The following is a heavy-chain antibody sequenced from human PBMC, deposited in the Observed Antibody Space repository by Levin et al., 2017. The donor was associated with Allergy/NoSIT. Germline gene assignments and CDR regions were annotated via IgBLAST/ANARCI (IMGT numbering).Heavy chain of an antibody. CDR1: GFTFSNYA. CDR3: VKSTAYSSGRFDY. V-gene: IGHV3-23*01. CDR2: ISGRGDNT. J-gene: IGHJ4*02. D-gene: IGHD6-19*01. Sequence: GESLKISCVASGFTFSNYAMSWVRQAPGKGLEWVSTISGRGDNTHYADSVKGRFSISRDNSKDTLYLQMSSLRAEDTAVYYCVKSTAYSSGRFDYWGQGTLVTVSS.